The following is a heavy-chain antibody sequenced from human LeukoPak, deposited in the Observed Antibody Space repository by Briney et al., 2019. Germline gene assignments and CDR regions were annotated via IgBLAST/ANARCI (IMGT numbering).Heavy chain of an antibody. CDR2: IYHSGST. CDR3: ARGYGTVTTSYPGPTEPILAFDI. D-gene: IGHD4-17*01. J-gene: IGHJ3*02. Sequence: SETLSLTCAVSGGSISSSNWWSWVRQPPGKGLEWIGEIYHSGSTNYNPSLKSRVTISVDKSKNQFSLKLSSVTAADTAVYYCARGYGTVTTSYPGPTEPILAFDIWGQGTMVTVSS. V-gene: IGHV4-4*02. CDR1: GGSISSSNW.